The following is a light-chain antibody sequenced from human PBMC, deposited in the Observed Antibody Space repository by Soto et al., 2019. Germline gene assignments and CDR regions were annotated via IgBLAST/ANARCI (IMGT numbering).Light chain of an antibody. Sequence: DIQMTQSPSSLSTSVGDRVTITCQASQDIXDNLNWYQQKQGKAPKVLISDVSNLETGVSSRFSGSGSGTDFTFTISSLQAEDVATYYCQQYDDLPITFGQGTRLEIK. CDR3: QQYDDLPIT. CDR2: DVS. CDR1: QDIXDN. J-gene: IGKJ5*01. V-gene: IGKV1-33*01.